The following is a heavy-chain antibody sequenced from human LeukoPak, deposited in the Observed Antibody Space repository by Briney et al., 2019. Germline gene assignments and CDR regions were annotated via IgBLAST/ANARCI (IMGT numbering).Heavy chain of an antibody. J-gene: IGHJ4*02. CDR1: GYTFTSYG. CDR2: ISGFNGHT. Sequence: GASVKVSCKASGYTFTSYGISWVRQAPGQGLEWMGWISGFNGHTNYAQKVQGRGTMTTDTSTSTAYMELRSLRSDDTAVYYCARFGNSGSYSYWGQGTLVTVSS. CDR3: ARFGNSGSYSY. V-gene: IGHV1-18*01. D-gene: IGHD1-26*01.